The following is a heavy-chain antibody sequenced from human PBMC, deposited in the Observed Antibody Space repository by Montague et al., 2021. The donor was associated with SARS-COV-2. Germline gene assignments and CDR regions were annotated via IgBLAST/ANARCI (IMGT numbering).Heavy chain of an antibody. CDR2: KYYSGST. V-gene: IGHV4-39*01. CDR3: ARRGSSVWGVAVSAELDY. D-gene: IGHD3-16*01. Sequence: SETLSLTCTVSGASISSRSYYWGWIRQPPGKGLEWIGFKYYSGSTYYNPTLKSRVTISVDTSKNQFSLTLSSVTAADTAVYYCARRGSSVWGVAVSAELDYWGQGILVIVSS. CDR1: GASISSRSYY. J-gene: IGHJ4*02.